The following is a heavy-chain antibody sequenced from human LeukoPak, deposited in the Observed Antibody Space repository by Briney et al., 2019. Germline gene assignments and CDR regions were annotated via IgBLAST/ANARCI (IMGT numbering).Heavy chain of an antibody. CDR3: ARHQDFGQGYYCGMDV. CDR1: GGSISSYY. CDR2: IYYSGST. D-gene: IGHD2-15*01. J-gene: IGHJ6*02. V-gene: IGHV4-59*08. Sequence: SETLSLTCTVSGGSISSYYWSWIRQPPGKGLEWIGYIYYSGSTNYNPSLKSRVTISVDTSKNQFSLKLSSVTAADTAVYYCARHQDFGQGYYCGMDVWGQGTTVTVSS.